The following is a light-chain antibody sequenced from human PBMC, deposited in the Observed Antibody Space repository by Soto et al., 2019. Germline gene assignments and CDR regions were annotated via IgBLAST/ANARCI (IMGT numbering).Light chain of an antibody. V-gene: IGKV3-11*01. CDR2: DVS. J-gene: IGKJ4*01. CDR1: QSVSSY. CDR3: QHRSSWPLT. Sequence: EIVLTQSQATLSLSPGERATLSCRASQSVSSYLAWYQQKPGQAPRLLIYDVSNRATGTPARFSGSGSGTDFTLTISSLEPEDFAVYYCQHRSSWPLTFGGGTKVEIK.